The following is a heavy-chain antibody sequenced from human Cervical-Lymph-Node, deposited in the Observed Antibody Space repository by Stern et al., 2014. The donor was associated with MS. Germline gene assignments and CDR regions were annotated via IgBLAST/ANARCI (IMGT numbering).Heavy chain of an antibody. D-gene: IGHD1-26*01. J-gene: IGHJ4*02. CDR2: IDWNSGRI. CDR3: ARVRVGANDF. CDR1: GFIFDDYA. Sequence: EVQLVESGGGLVQPGESLRLSCVGSGFIFDDYAMHWVRQVPGKAPAWVSGIDWNSGRILYADSVKGRFTTSRNNARNSLYLQMNSLRAEDSALYYCARVRVGANDFWGQGTLVTVSS. V-gene: IGHV3-9*01.